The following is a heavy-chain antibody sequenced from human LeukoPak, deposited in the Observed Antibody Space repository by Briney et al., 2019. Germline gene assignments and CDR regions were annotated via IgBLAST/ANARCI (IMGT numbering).Heavy chain of an antibody. J-gene: IGHJ4*02. CDR3: ARARRASAYYYDSSGDFDY. CDR1: GGSITQTNY. V-gene: IGHV4-4*02. Sequence: SETLSLTCDVSGGSITQTNYWTWVRQPPGKGLEWIGEVNLQGSTNYNPSLMRRVAISVDTSANHVSLQLTSVTAADTAVYYCARARRASAYYYDSSGDFDYWGQGTLVTVSS. CDR2: VNLQGST. D-gene: IGHD3-22*01.